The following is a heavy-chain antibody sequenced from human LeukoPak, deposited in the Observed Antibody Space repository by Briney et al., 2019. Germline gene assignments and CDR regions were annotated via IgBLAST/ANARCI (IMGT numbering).Heavy chain of an antibody. CDR2: ISGSGGST. Sequence: PGGSLRLSCTASGFTFSSYSMSWVRQAPGKGLEWVSAISGSGGSTYYADSVKGRFTISRDNSKNTLYLQMNSQRAEDTAVYYCARELIPRWFGESHPFDYWGQGTLVTVSS. V-gene: IGHV3-23*01. CDR1: GFTFSSYS. CDR3: ARELIPRWFGESHPFDY. J-gene: IGHJ4*02. D-gene: IGHD3-10*01.